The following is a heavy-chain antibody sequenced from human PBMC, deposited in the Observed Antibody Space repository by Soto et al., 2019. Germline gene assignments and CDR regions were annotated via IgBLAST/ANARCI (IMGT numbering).Heavy chain of an antibody. J-gene: IGHJ4*02. CDR2: VSN. V-gene: IGHV4-34*01. CDR3: ARFYASGSYPYDY. Sequence: SETLSLTCAVSGASISKHYWAWIRQPPGKGLEWIGEVSNYKSSLRSRVTISVDTSKNELSLELRSVTAADTAVYYCARFYASGSYPYDYWGQGTLVTVSS. CDR1: GASISKHY. D-gene: IGHD3-10*01.